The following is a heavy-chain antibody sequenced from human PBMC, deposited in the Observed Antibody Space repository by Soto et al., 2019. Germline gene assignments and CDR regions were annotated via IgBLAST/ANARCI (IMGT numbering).Heavy chain of an antibody. D-gene: IGHD4-17*01. Sequence: SVKVSCKASGGTFSSYAISWVRHAPGQGLEWMGGIIPIFGTANYAQKFQGRVTITADESTSTAYMELSSLRSEDTAVYYCARFPVYGGNAECDDWGQGTRVT. CDR3: ARFPVYGGNAECDD. J-gene: IGHJ6*02. CDR2: IIPIFGTA. CDR1: GGTFSSYA. V-gene: IGHV1-69*13.